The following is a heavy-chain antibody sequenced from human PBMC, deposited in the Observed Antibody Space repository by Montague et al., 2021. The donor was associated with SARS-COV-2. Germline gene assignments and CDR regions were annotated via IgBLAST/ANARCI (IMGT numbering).Heavy chain of an antibody. CDR3: ARDRGGWLHLEVYFDY. J-gene: IGHJ4*02. CDR1: GGSISSFF. V-gene: IGHV4-59*01. Sequence: SETLSLTCTVSGGSISSFFWSWIRQPPGKGLEWIGYIYYSGSTNYNPSLKSRVTISVDTSKNQFSLKLNSMTAADTAVYYCARDRGGWLHLEVYFDYWGQGTLATVSS. CDR2: IYYSGST. D-gene: IGHD5-24*01.